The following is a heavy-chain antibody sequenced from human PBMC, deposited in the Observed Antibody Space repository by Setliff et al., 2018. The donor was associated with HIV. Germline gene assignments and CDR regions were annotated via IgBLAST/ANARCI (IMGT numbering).Heavy chain of an antibody. Sequence: KTSETLSLTCAVFGGSFTDIGGSFTDYYWIWIRQPPGKGLEWIGYIYYSGSTNYNPSLKSRVTMSVGTSKNQFSLKLSSVTAADTAVYYCARCYYNFWSGYPLDYMDVWGKGTTVTVSS. CDR2: IYYSGST. CDR1: GGSFTDIGGSFTDYY. CDR3: ARCYYNFWSGYPLDYMDV. J-gene: IGHJ6*03. V-gene: IGHV4-61*08. D-gene: IGHD3-3*01.